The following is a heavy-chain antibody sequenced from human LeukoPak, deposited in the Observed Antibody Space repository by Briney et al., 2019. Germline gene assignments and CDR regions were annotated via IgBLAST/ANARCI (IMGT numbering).Heavy chain of an antibody. D-gene: IGHD6-6*01. J-gene: IGHJ4*02. Sequence: GGSLRLSCAASGFTFSSYAMSWVRQAPGKGLEWVSAISGSDGSTYYADSVKGQFTISRDNSKNTLYLQMNSLRAEDTAIYSCAKGSSSNIAARLNYWGQGTLVTVSS. V-gene: IGHV3-23*01. CDR3: AKGSSSNIAARLNY. CDR2: ISGSDGST. CDR1: GFTFSSYA.